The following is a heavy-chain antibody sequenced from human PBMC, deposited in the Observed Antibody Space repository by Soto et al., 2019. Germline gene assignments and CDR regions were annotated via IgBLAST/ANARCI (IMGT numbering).Heavy chain of an antibody. CDR1: GYTLTSDG. J-gene: IGHJ6*02. V-gene: IGHV1-69*13. CDR2: IIPIFGTA. CDR3: AGYYDFWRGSDHLPLYYYYYGMAV. D-gene: IGHD3-3*01. Sequence: SVKGSWKASGYTLTSDGSSWGRQAPGQGLEWMGGIIPIFGTANYAQKFQGRVTITADESTSTAYMELSSLRSEDTAVYYCAGYYDFWRGSDHLPLYYYYYGMAVWGQGTTVTVSS.